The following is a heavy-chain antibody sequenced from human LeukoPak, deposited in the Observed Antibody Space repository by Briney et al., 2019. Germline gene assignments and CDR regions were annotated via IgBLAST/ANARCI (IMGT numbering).Heavy chain of an antibody. CDR3: AKAWPAAGTFDS. D-gene: IGHD6-13*01. V-gene: IGHV3-23*01. J-gene: IGHJ4*02. Sequence: TGGSLRLSCAASGFTFSSYAMTWVRQAPGKGLEWVSTILPGGGDTYYADSVKGRFTIPRDTSKNTLYLQMNTLRVEDTAVYYCAKAWPAAGTFDSWGQGSLVTVSS. CDR1: GFTFSSYA. CDR2: ILPGGGDT.